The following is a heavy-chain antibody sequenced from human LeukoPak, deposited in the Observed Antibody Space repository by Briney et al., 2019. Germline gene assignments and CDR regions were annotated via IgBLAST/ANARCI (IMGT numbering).Heavy chain of an antibody. CDR3: AKDLPYDFSDP. Sequence: GGSLRLSCAASGFTFSSYAMHWVRQAPGKGLEWVSAISGGSTYYADSVKGRFTISRDNSKNTLYLQMNSLRAEDTAVYYCAKDLPYDFSDPWGQGTLVTVSS. J-gene: IGHJ5*02. CDR2: ISGGST. D-gene: IGHD3-3*01. V-gene: IGHV3-23*01. CDR1: GFTFSSYA.